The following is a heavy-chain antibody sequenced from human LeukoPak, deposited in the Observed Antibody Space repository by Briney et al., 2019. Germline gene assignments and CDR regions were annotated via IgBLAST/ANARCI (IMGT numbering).Heavy chain of an antibody. V-gene: IGHV3-30*04. CDR2: ISYDGRNK. CDR1: GFTFSGSA. J-gene: IGHJ4*02. CDR3: AKGPLRGTAAAIDY. Sequence: PGGSLRLSCAASGFTFSGSAMHWVRQAPGKGLEWVAVISYDGRNKHYPDSVKGRFTISRDISTDTLWLQMDSLRTEDTAVYYCAKGPLRGTAAAIDYWGQGTLVTVSS. D-gene: IGHD2-2*01.